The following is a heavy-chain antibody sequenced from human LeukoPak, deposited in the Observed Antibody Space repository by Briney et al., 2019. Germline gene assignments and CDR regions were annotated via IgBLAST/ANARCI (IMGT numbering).Heavy chain of an antibody. D-gene: IGHD1-26*01. J-gene: IGHJ4*02. V-gene: IGHV5-51*01. CDR2: IFPGNSDT. Sequence: PGESLKISCKGSGYTLTCNWIGWVRQMPGKGLEWMGSIFPGNSDTRYSPSFQGRVIMSVDKAISTAFLQWSSLKASDSAMYYCAREGSSSYAHWGQGTLVTVSS. CDR3: AREGSSSYAH. CDR1: GYTLTCNW.